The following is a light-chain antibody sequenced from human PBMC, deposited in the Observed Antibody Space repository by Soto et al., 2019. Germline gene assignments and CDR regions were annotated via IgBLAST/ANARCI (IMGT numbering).Light chain of an antibody. CDR1: QSISNTY. J-gene: IGKJ1*01. CDR2: GAS. Sequence: EIMLTQSPGTLSLSPGERATLSCRASQSISNTYLVWYQQKPGQAPRLLIYGASSRASGIPDRFSGSGSGTDFTLTINTLEPEDFALYYCQQFGSSPWTFGQGTKVEIK. CDR3: QQFGSSPWT. V-gene: IGKV3-20*01.